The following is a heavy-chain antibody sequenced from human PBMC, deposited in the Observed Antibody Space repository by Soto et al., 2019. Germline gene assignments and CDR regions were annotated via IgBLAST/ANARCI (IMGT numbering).Heavy chain of an antibody. D-gene: IGHD1-26*01. V-gene: IGHV3-30*18. Sequence: QVHLVESGGGVVQPGRSLRLSCAASGFSFSTYGMHWVRQAPGKGLEWVAFISNDGSNKYYADSVKGRFTISRDNSKNTLYLQMNSLRAEDTAVYYCVKGFGNYWAFDYWGQGTLVTVSS. CDR2: ISNDGSNK. J-gene: IGHJ4*02. CDR3: VKGFGNYWAFDY. CDR1: GFSFSTYG.